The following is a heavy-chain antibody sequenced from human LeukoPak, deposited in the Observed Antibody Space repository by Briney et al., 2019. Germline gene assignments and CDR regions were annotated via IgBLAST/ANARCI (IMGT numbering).Heavy chain of an antibody. Sequence: PGGSLRLSCAASGFTFDDYTMHWVRQAPGKGLEWVSLISWDGGSTYYADSVKGRFTISRDNSKTTLYMQMNSLRAEDTAVYYCTKLRRQEWLPWYYFDYWGQGIRVTVSS. D-gene: IGHD3-3*01. J-gene: IGHJ4*02. CDR3: TKLRRQEWLPWYYFDY. CDR1: GFTFDDYT. V-gene: IGHV3-43*01. CDR2: ISWDGGST.